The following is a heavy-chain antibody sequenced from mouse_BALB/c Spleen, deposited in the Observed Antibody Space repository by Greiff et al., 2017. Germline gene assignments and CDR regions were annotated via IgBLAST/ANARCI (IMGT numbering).Heavy chain of an antibody. CDR1: GYTFTSYW. V-gene: IGHV14-3*02. Sequence: EVHLVESGAELAKPGASVKMSCKASGYTFTSYWMHWVKQRPEQGLEWIGRIDPANGNTKYDPKFQGKATITADTSSNTAYLQLSSLTSEDTAVYYCASSYKGDFDYWGQGTTLTVSS. D-gene: IGHD1-1*01. J-gene: IGHJ2*01. CDR3: ASSYKGDFDY. CDR2: IDPANGNT.